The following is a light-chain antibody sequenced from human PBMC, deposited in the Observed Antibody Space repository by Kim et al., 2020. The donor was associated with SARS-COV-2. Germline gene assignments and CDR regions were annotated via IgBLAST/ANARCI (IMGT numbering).Light chain of an antibody. Sequence: GDLVTITCRANQTISHWLAWYQQKPGKAPKLRIYKASNLESGVPSRFSGSGSGTEFTLTISSLQPDDFASYYCQQYRSNPCTFGQGTKLEI. V-gene: IGKV1-5*03. CDR2: KAS. CDR1: QTISHW. J-gene: IGKJ2*02. CDR3: QQYRSNPCT.